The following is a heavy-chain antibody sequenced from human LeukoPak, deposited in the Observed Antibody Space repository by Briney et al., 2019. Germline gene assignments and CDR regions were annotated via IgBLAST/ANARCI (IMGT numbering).Heavy chain of an antibody. Sequence: SETLSLTCTVSGGSISSSSYYWGWIRQPPGKGLEWIGSIYYSGSTYYNPSLKSRVTISVDTSKNQFSLKLSSVTAADTAVYYCARHGGYCSSTSCRPFDPWGQGTLVTVSS. V-gene: IGHV4-39*01. D-gene: IGHD2-2*01. CDR1: GGSISSSSYY. CDR3: ARHGGYCSSTSCRPFDP. CDR2: IYYSGST. J-gene: IGHJ5*02.